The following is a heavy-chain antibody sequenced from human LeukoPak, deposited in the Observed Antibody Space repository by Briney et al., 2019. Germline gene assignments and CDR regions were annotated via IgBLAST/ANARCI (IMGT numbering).Heavy chain of an antibody. V-gene: IGHV4-59*01. Sequence: PSETLSLTCTVSGGSISSYYWSWIRHPPGKGLEWIGYIYYSGSTNYNPSLKSRVTISVDTSKNQFSLKLSSVTAADTAVYYCARDGFSGLDAFDIWGQGTMVTVSS. J-gene: IGHJ3*02. D-gene: IGHD3-22*01. CDR3: ARDGFSGLDAFDI. CDR2: IYYSGST. CDR1: GGSISSYY.